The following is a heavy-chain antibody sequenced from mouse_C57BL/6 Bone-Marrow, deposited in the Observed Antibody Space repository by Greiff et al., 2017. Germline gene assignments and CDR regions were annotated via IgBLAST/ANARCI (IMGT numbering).Heavy chain of an antibody. J-gene: IGHJ1*03. CDR3: AGAHGRDWYFEV. D-gene: IGHD1-1*01. V-gene: IGHV1-81*01. CDR1: GYTFTSYG. CDR2: IYPRSGNT. Sequence: VKLQESGAELARPGASVKLSCKASGYTFTSYGISWVKQRTGQGLEWIGEIYPRSGNTYYNEKFKGKATLTADKSSSTAYMELRSLTSEDSAVYFGAGAHGRDWYFEVWGTGTTVTVSS.